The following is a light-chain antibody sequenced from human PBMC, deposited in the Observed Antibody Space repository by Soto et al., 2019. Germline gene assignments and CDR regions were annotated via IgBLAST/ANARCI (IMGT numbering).Light chain of an antibody. CDR3: QQYNNWPPGT. V-gene: IGKV3-15*01. CDR2: GAS. Sequence: EIVMTQSPATLSVSPGERATLSCRASQSVSSNLTWYQQKPGQAPRLLIYGASTRATGIPARFSGSGSGTEFTLTISSLQSEDFALYYYQQYNNWPPGTFGQGTKVDIK. CDR1: QSVSSN. J-gene: IGKJ1*01.